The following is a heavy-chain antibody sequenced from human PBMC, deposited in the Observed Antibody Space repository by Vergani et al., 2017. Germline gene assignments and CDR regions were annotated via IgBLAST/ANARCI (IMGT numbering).Heavy chain of an antibody. CDR1: GGSFSGYY. Sequence: QVQLQQWGAGLLKPSETLSLTCAVYGGSFSGYYWSWIRQPPGKGLEWIWEINHRGSTNYNPSLKSRVTISVETSKNQFSLKLSSVTAADTAVYYCARGVINWGGRRDLWYFQHWGQGTLVTVSS. D-gene: IGHD7-27*01. CDR3: ARGVINWGGRRDLWYFQH. J-gene: IGHJ1*01. V-gene: IGHV4-34*01. CDR2: INHRGST.